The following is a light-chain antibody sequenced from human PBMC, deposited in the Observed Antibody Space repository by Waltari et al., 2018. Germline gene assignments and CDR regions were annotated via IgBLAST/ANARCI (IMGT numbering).Light chain of an antibody. CDR2: DTS. CDR1: TGAVTSGHY. Sequence: QAVVTQEPSLTVSPGGTVTLTCGSSTGAVTSGHYPYWFQQKPGQAPRTLIYDTSDKHSWTPARFSASLVGGKAALTLSGAQPEDEADYYCLLFYSGARVFGGGTKLTVL. V-gene: IGLV7-46*01. J-gene: IGLJ3*02. CDR3: LLFYSGARV.